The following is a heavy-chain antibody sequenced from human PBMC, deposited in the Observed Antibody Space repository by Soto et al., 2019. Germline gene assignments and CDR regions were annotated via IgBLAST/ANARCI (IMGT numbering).Heavy chain of an antibody. CDR3: XRGLXWXRTFDF. J-gene: IGHJ4*02. D-gene: IGHD2-21*01. CDR1: GGYITGSSFS. CDR2: LSYSGST. V-gene: IGHV4-39*01. Sequence: QRQLRESGPGLVKPSETLSLTCSVSGGYITGSSFSWGWIRQSPGTGLQWIGSLSYSGSTXXXXXXXXXVXXXXXXXXXXXXXXXXXXXXXXXXTYFXXRGLXWXRTFDFWGRGTXVTV.